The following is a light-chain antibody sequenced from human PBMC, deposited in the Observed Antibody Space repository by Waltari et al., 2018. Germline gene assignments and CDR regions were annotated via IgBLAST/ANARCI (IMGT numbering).Light chain of an antibody. Sequence: ETVLTQSPVTLSVSPGERVALSCRASQGVRGFLAWYQQEPGQAPRLLVYDLSTRPTGIPARFSGSGSETEFTLTISGLQSEDFAVYYCQQYGSWPLTFGGGTKVDLK. CDR3: QQYGSWPLT. CDR2: DLS. J-gene: IGKJ4*01. CDR1: QGVRGF. V-gene: IGKV3-15*01.